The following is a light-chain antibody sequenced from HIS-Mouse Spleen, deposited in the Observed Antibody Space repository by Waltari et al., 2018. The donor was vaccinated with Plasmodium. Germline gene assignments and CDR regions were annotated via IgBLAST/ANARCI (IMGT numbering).Light chain of an antibody. J-gene: IGKJ2*01. CDR3: QQYNNWPPYT. V-gene: IGKV3-15*01. CDR2: GAS. Sequence: ELVMTQSPATLSVSPGERATLSCRASQSVSSNLAWYHQKHGQAPRLLIYGASTRATGIPARFSGSGSGTEFTLTISSLQSEDFAVYYCQQYNNWPPYTFGQGTKLEIK. CDR1: QSVSSN.